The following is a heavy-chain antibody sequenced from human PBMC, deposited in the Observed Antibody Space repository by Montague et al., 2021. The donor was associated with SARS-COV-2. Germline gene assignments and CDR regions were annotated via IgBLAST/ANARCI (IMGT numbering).Heavy chain of an antibody. CDR1: GGSISSGDYY. J-gene: IGHJ6*02. CDR3: AREGLKRLLWFGEGYYYGMDV. CDR2: IYYSGST. V-gene: IGHV4-30-4*01. Sequence: TLSLTCTVSGGSISSGDYYWSWIRQPPGKGLEWIGHIYYSGSTYYNPSLNSRVTISVDTSKNQFSLKLSSVTAADTAVYYCAREGLKRLLWFGEGYYYGMDVWGLGTTVTVSS. D-gene: IGHD3-10*01.